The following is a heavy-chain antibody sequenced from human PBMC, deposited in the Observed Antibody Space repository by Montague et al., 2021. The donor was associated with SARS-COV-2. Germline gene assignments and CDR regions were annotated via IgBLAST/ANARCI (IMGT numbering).Heavy chain of an antibody. CDR1: GDSVSSNSAA. J-gene: IGHJ6*02. Sequence: CAISGDSVSSNSAAWNWIRQSPSRGLEWLGRTYYRSKWYNDYAVSVKSRITINPDTSKNQFSLQLNSVTPEDTAVYYCARGLWFGELLYYYYYYGMDVWDQGTTVTVSS. V-gene: IGHV6-1*01. D-gene: IGHD3-10*01. CDR2: TYYRSKWYN. CDR3: ARGLWFGELLYYYYYYGMDV.